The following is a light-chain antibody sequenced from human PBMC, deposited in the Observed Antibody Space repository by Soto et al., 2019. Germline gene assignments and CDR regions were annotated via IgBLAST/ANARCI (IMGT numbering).Light chain of an antibody. J-gene: IGLJ3*02. V-gene: IGLV1-47*01. CDR3: AAWDDSLNAWV. CDR1: TSNIGINY. CDR2: RND. Sequence: QSVLTQPPSASGTPGQRVTISCSGSTSNIGINYVHWYQQFPGTAPKLLISRNDQRPSGVPDRFSGSKSGTSASLAISGLRSEDEADYYCAAWDDSLNAWVFGGGTKLTVL.